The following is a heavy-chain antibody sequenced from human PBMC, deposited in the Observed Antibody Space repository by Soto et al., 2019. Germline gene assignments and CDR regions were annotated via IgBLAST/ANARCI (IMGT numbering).Heavy chain of an antibody. V-gene: IGHV1-18*01. CDR2: ISAHNGNT. D-gene: IGHD1-1*01. CDR1: GYTFTSYG. J-gene: IGHJ4*02. CDR3: ARGRYGDY. Sequence: QFHLVQSGAELTKPGASVKVSCKGSGYTFTSYGITWGRQAPGQGLEWMGWISAHNGNTNYAQKLQGRVTVTRDTSTSTAYMELRSLRSGDTAVYYCARGRYGDYWGQGALVTVSS.